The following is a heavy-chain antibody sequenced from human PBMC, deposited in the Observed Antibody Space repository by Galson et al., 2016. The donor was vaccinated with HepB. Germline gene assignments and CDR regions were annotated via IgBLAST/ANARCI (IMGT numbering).Heavy chain of an antibody. J-gene: IGHJ4*02. CDR3: ARSTTAYFDS. D-gene: IGHD1-1*01. CDR1: GDSVSSNSAA. Sequence: CAISGDSVSSNSAAWNWIRQSPSRGLEWLGKTYYRSSWYNDYAVSVKSRITINPDTSKNQFSLQLNSVTPEDTAVYFCARSTTAYFDSWGQGTLVTVSS. V-gene: IGHV6-1*01. CDR2: TYYRSSWYN.